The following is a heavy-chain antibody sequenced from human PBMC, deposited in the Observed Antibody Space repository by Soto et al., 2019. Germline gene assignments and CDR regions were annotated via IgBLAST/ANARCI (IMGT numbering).Heavy chain of an antibody. CDR1: GGTFSSYA. J-gene: IGHJ5*02. D-gene: IGHD2-2*01. CDR3: ARAGCSSTSCSLFHNWFDP. CDR2: IIPIFGTA. Sequence: SVKVSCKASGGTFSSYAISWVRQAPGQGLEWMGGIIPIFGTANYAQKFQGRVTITADESTSTAYMELSSLRSEDTAVYYCARAGCSSTSCSLFHNWFDPWGQGTLVTSPQ. V-gene: IGHV1-69*13.